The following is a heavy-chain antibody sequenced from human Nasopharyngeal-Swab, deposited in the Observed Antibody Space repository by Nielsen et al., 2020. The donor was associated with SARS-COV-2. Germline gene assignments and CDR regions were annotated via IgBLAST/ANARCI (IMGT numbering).Heavy chain of an antibody. D-gene: IGHD5-12*01. CDR2: IYWDDDK. Sequence: WIRQPPGKALGWLALIYWDDDKRYSPSLKSRLTITKDTSKNQVVLTMTNMDPVDTATYYCAHRGYSGYDYPGEFDPWGQGTLVTVSS. CDR3: AHRGYSGYDYPGEFDP. V-gene: IGHV2-5*02. J-gene: IGHJ5*02.